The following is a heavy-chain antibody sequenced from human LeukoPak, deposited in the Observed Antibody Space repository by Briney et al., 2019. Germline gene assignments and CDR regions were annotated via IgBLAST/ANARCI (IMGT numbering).Heavy chain of an antibody. V-gene: IGHV3-30*19. J-gene: IGHJ4*02. CDR1: GFTFSSYG. Sequence: GGSLRLSCAASGFTFSSYGMHWVRQAPGKGLEWVAVISYDGSNKYYADSVKGRFTISRDNSKNTLYLQMNSLRAEDTAVYYCARDQGIYCSSTSCAPFRYWGQGTLVTVSS. CDR2: ISYDGSNK. CDR3: ARDQGIYCSSTSCAPFRY. D-gene: IGHD2-2*01.